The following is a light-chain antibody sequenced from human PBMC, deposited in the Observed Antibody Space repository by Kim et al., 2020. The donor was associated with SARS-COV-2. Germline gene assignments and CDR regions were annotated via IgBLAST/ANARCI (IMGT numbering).Light chain of an antibody. J-gene: IGLJ2*01. CDR1: TGAVTTTHY. Sequence: GGTVTLTGGSSTGAVTTTHYPYWFQQKPGQAPTTLIYDTDNRHSWTPARFSGSLLGDKAALTLAGARLEDEAEYYCLLSYGTGRVLFGGGTQLTVL. CDR3: LLSYGTGRVL. V-gene: IGLV7-46*01. CDR2: DTD.